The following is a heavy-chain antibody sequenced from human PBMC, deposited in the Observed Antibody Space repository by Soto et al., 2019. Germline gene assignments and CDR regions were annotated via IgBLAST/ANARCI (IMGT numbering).Heavy chain of an antibody. J-gene: IGHJ4*02. CDR2: IYYSGST. CDR3: ARGAYDSSGYYGYYFDY. D-gene: IGHD3-22*01. CDR1: GGSISSYY. Sequence: SETLSLTCTVSGGSISSYYWSWIRQPPGKGLEWIGYIYYSGSTNYNPSLKSRVTISVDTSKNQLSLKLSSVTAADTAVYYCARGAYDSSGYYGYYFDYWGQGTLVTVSS. V-gene: IGHV4-59*01.